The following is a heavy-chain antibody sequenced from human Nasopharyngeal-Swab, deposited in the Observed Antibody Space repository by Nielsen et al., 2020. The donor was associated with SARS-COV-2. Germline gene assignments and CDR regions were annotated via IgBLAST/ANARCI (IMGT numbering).Heavy chain of an antibody. CDR3: ARQGDYYDSSGSVPFDY. V-gene: IGHV4-39*01. CDR2: IYDSGST. D-gene: IGHD3-22*01. Sequence: SETLSLTCTVSGCSISSSSYYWGWIRQPPGKGLEWIGSIYDSGSTYYNPSLKSRVTISVDTSKNQFSLKLSSVTAADTAVYYCARQGDYYDSSGSVPFDYWGQGTLVTVSS. CDR1: GCSISSSSYY. J-gene: IGHJ4*02.